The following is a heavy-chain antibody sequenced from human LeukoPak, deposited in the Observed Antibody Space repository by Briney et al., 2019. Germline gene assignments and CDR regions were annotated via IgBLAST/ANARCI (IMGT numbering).Heavy chain of an antibody. CDR1: GGSISSTNW. D-gene: IGHD1-26*01. V-gene: IGHV4-4*02. J-gene: IGHJ4*02. CDR3: SRESGAFSPFGY. Sequence: SETLSVTCGVSGGSISSTNWWSWVRQPPGQGLEWIGEISLSGLTNYNPSLKSRVTMSLDKSKNHLSLNLTSVTAADTAVYYCSRESGAFSPFGYWGQGTLVTVSS. CDR2: ISLSGLT.